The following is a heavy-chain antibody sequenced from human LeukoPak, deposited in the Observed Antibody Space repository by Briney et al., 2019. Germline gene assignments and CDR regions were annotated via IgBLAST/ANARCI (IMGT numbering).Heavy chain of an antibody. J-gene: IGHJ4*02. D-gene: IGHD6-13*01. V-gene: IGHV3-23*01. Sequence: GGSLRLSCAAFGFTFSSYAMGWVRQAPGKGLEWVSAISGSGGSTYYADSVKGRFTISRDNSKNTLYLQMNSLRAEDTAVYYCAKRGAAAGPFDYWGQGTLVTVSS. CDR1: GFTFSSYA. CDR3: AKRGAAAGPFDY. CDR2: ISGSGGST.